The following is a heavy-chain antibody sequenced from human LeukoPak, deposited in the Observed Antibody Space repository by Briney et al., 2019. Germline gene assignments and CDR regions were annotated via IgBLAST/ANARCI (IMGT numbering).Heavy chain of an antibody. CDR1: GYIFTSYW. CDR3: ARGHYDSSGYYDYYFDY. J-gene: IGHJ4*02. V-gene: IGHV5-51*01. Sequence: GESLKISCKGSGYIFTSYWIGWVRQMPGKGLEWMGIIYPGDSDTRYSPSFQGQVTISADKSISTAYLQWSSLKASDTAMYYCARGHYDSSGYYDYYFDYWGQGTLVTVSS. D-gene: IGHD3-22*01. CDR2: IYPGDSDT.